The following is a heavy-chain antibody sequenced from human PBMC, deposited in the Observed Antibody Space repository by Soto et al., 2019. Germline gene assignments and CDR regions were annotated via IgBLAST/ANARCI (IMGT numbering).Heavy chain of an antibody. CDR3: ARSPGQYLLVFD. CDR2: IYYSGST. Sequence: QVQLQESGPGLVKPSETLSLTCTVSGGSIISYYWSWIRQPPGKGLEWIGYIYYSGSTNYNPSPNSRVAISVDTSKNQFSLKLSSVTAADTAVDYCARSPGQYLLVFDWGKGTLVTVAS. D-gene: IGHD3-9*01. J-gene: IGHJ4*02. V-gene: IGHV4-59*08. CDR1: GGSIISYY.